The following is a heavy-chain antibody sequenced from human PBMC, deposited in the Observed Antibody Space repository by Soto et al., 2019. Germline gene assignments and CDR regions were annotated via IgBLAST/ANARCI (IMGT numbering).Heavy chain of an antibody. CDR2: IANDGSKK. J-gene: IGHJ4*02. D-gene: IGHD4-4*01. Sequence: QVQLVESGGGVVQPGRSLRLSCAASGFIFSNYGMHWVRQAPGKGLEWVAIIANDGSKKNYADSVKGRFTISRDNSKNTLDLQMNSLITDDTGIYYCAKAAVPGVTTVTSFQYWGQGTLVTVSS. CDR1: GFIFSNYG. CDR3: AKAAVPGVTTVTSFQY. V-gene: IGHV3-30*18.